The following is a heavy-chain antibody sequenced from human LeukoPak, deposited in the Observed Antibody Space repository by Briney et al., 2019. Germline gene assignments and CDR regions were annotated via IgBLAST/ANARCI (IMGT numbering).Heavy chain of an antibody. CDR3: AKDRVAAAAPFTWFDP. CDR1: GFTFSSYA. CDR2: ISGSGGST. V-gene: IGHV3-23*01. J-gene: IGHJ5*02. Sequence: GGSLRLSCAASGFTFSSYAMSWVRQAPGKGLEWVSIISGSGGSTNYADTVKGWFTMSRDNSKNTLYLQMNSLTAEDTAVYYCAKDRVAAAAPFTWFDPWGQGTLVTVST. D-gene: IGHD6-13*01.